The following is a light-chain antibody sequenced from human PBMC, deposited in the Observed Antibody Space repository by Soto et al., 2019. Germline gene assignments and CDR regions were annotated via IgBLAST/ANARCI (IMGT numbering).Light chain of an antibody. CDR2: DAS. CDR3: QQYNNWPV. CDR1: QSVSSY. V-gene: IGKV3-11*01. Sequence: EIVLTQSPVTLSLSPGERATLSCRASQSVSSYLAWYQQKPGQAPRLLIYDASNRATGIPARFSGSGSGTEFTLTISSLQSEDFAVYYCQQYNNWPVFGQGTKVDIK. J-gene: IGKJ1*01.